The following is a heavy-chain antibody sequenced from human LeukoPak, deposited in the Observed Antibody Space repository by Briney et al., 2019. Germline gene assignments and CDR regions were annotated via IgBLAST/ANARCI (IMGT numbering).Heavy chain of an antibody. J-gene: IGHJ4*02. CDR2: ISSSSSYT. D-gene: IGHD5-18*01. V-gene: IGHV3-11*06. CDR1: GFTFSDYY. Sequence: PGGSLRLSCAASGFTFSDYYMSWIRQAPGKGLEWVSYISSSSSYTNYADSVKGRFTISRDNAKNSLYLQMNSLRAEDTAVYYCARGGTTAMARVDYWGQGTLVTVSS. CDR3: ARGGTTAMARVDY.